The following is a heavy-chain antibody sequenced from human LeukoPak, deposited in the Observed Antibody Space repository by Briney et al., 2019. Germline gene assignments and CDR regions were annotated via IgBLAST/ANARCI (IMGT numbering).Heavy chain of an antibody. CDR2: ISYDGRNI. D-gene: IGHD6-19*01. Sequence: GGSLRLSCAASGFTFNNYGMHWVRQAPGKGLEWVAVISYDGRNIHYPDSVKGRFTISRDNSKNTLYLQMNSLRAEDTAVYYCAKDRTGYSSGWYALVDYWGQGTLVTVSS. V-gene: IGHV3-30*18. CDR1: GFTFNNYG. CDR3: AKDRTGYSSGWYALVDY. J-gene: IGHJ4*02.